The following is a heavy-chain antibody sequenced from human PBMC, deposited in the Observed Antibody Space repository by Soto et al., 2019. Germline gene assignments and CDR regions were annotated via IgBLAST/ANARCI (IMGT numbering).Heavy chain of an antibody. CDR3: ARKHSLDYIRWGLDP. J-gene: IGHJ5*02. Sequence: GASVKVSCKASGYPFSGNQIRWVRRAPGQGLEWMGRINPKSDDTNYAQKFQGRVTMTRDTSIDTAYLELTGLTSDDTATYYCARKHSLDYIRWGLDPWGQGTLVTVSS. CDR2: INPKSDDT. CDR1: GYPFSGNQ. D-gene: IGHD4-4*01. V-gene: IGHV1-2*02.